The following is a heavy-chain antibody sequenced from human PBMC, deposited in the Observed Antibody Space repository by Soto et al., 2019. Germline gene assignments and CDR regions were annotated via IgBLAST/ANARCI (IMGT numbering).Heavy chain of an antibody. CDR1: GFTVSSHA. V-gene: IGHV3-23*01. J-gene: IGHJ3*02. D-gene: IGHD2-15*01. Sequence: EVQVLESGGGLVQPGGSLRLSGEGSGFTVSSHAMTWIRQAPGKGPEWVSTVTADGGTYYADSVKVRFAMSSDTSENPLYFQTNSLGAEDTAAYYCAPHVSCLGGSCQYDAFAIRGQGTMVTVSS. CDR3: APHVSCLGGSCQYDAFAI. CDR2: VTADGGT.